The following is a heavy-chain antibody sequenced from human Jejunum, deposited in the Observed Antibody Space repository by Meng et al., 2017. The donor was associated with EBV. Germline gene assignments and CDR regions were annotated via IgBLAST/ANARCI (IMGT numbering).Heavy chain of an antibody. CDR3: ERDQNGSYFAY. J-gene: IGHJ4*02. D-gene: IGHD1-26*01. CDR1: GGSVSSGGYY. CDR2: IYNSEST. V-gene: IGHV4-61*08. Sequence: QVQPQESGPGLVKPSETLSLTCTVSGGSVSSGGYYWSWIRQPPGKGLEWIGYIYNSESTNYKSSLKSRVTISADTSKNQFSLRLSSVTAADTAVYYCERDQNGSYFAYWGQGTLVTVSS.